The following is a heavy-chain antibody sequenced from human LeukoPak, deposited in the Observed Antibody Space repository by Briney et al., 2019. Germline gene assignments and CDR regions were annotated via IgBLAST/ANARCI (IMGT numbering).Heavy chain of an antibody. J-gene: IGHJ4*02. CDR3: TRHCHRSSSWCLLDY. CDR1: GFTFSGSA. V-gene: IGHV3-73*01. CDR2: IRSKANSYAT. Sequence: GGSLRLSCAASGFTFSGSAMHWVRQASGKGLEWVGRIRSKANSYATAYAASVKGRFTISRDDSKNTAYLQMNSLKTEDTAVYYCTRHCHRSSSWCLLDYWGQGTLVTVSS. D-gene: IGHD6-13*01.